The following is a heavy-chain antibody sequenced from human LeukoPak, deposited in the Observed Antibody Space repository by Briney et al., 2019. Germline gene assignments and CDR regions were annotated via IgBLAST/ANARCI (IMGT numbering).Heavy chain of an antibody. V-gene: IGHV4-34*01. J-gene: IGHJ6*03. D-gene: IGHD4/OR15-4a*01. Sequence: PSETLSLTCVVYGGSFSDYYWSWIRQPPGKGLEWIGEINHSGSTKYNPSLKSRVTISVHTSKNQFSLKLSSVTAADTAVYYCARDGDYGTPVGDNYHYMDVWGKGTTVTVSS. CDR3: ARDGDYGTPVGDNYHYMDV. CDR2: INHSGST. CDR1: GGSFSDYY.